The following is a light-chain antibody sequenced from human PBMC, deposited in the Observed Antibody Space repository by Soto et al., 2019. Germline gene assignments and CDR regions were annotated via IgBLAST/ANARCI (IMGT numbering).Light chain of an antibody. CDR2: GAS. CDR3: QQYNNWPL. CDR1: QSVGSY. J-gene: IGKJ3*01. Sequence: VMTQSPATLSVSPGERDTLSCRASQSVGSYLAWYQQKPGQAPRLLIYGASTRATGIPARFSGSGSGTEFTLTISSLQSEDFAVYYCQQYNNWPLFGPGTKVDIK. V-gene: IGKV3-15*01.